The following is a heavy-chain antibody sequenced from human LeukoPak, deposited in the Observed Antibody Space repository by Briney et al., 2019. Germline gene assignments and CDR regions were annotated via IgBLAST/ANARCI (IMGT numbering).Heavy chain of an antibody. CDR3: ANHLWFGEGGSC. J-gene: IGHJ4*02. D-gene: IGHD3-10*01. CDR2: ISYDGSNK. Sequence: PGGSLRLSCAASGFTFSSYGMHWVRQAPGKGLEWVAVISYDGSNKYYADSVKGRFTISRDNSKNTLYLQMNSLRAEDTAVYYCANHLWFGEGGSCWGQGTLVTVSS. V-gene: IGHV3-30*18. CDR1: GFTFSSYG.